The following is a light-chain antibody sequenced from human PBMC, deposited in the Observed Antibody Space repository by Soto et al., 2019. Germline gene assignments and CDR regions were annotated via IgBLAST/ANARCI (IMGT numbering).Light chain of an antibody. V-gene: IGKV3-20*01. CDR1: QSVSSSY. J-gene: IGKJ1*01. CDR2: GES. Sequence: EIVLTQSPGTLSLSPGERATLSCMASQSVSSSYLAWYQQKTGQAPRLLIYGESSRATGIPDRLSGSGSGTDLTLTISRLQSEDFGTYYCQKYNAWPGTFGQGTKVDIK. CDR3: QKYNAWPGT.